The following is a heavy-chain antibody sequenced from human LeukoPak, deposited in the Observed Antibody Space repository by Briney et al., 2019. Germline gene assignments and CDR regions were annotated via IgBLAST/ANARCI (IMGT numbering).Heavy chain of an antibody. CDR1: GGSFSGYY. V-gene: IGHV4-34*01. CDR3: ARALDPVFGVVTYYYYYYMDV. Sequence: SETLSLTCAVYGGSFSGYYWSWIRQPPGKGLEWIGEINHSGSTNYNPSLKSRVTISVDTSKNQFSLKLSSVTAADTAVYYCARALDPVFGVVTYYYYYYMDVWGKGTTVTVSS. J-gene: IGHJ6*03. CDR2: INHSGST. D-gene: IGHD3-3*01.